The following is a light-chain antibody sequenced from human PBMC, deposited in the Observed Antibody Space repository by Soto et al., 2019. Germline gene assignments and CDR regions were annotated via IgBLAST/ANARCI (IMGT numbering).Light chain of an antibody. V-gene: IGKV1-39*01. CDR3: QQSYSTPRT. CDR2: AAS. J-gene: IGKJ1*01. CDR1: QSIRSY. Sequence: DFQLTQTPSSLYASVGDRVTITCRASQSIRSYLNWYQQKPGKAPKLLIYAASSLQSGVPSRVSGSGSGTDVTLTISSLQPEDFATYYCQQSYSTPRTFGQGTKVDI.